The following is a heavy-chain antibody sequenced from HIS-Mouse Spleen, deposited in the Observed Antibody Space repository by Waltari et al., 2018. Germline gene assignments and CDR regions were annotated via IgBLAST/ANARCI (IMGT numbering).Heavy chain of an antibody. V-gene: IGHV4-39*07. CDR1: GGSISSRSYY. D-gene: IGHD6-13*01. CDR2: IYYRGGT. CDR3: AREIPYSSSWYDWYFDL. Sequence: QLQLQESGPGLVKPSETLSLTCTVSGGSISSRSYYWGWIRQPPGKGLEWIGSIYYRGGTSTNPSLKRRVPISVYTSRNQFSLKLGSVTAADTAVYYCAREIPYSSSWYDWYFDLWGRGTLVTVSS. J-gene: IGHJ2*01.